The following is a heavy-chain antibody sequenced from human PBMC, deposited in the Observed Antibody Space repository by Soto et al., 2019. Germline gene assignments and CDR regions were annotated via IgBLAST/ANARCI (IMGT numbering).Heavy chain of an antibody. CDR3: ARLRGYGDAHDY. Sequence: QLQLQESGPGLVKPSETLSLTCTVSGGSISSSSYYWGWIRQPPGKGLEWIGSIYYSGSTYYNPSLKSRVTISVDTSKNQFSLKLSSVTAADTAVYYCARLRGYGDAHDYWGQGTLVTVSS. CDR2: IYYSGST. J-gene: IGHJ4*02. D-gene: IGHD4-17*01. V-gene: IGHV4-39*01. CDR1: GGSISSSSYY.